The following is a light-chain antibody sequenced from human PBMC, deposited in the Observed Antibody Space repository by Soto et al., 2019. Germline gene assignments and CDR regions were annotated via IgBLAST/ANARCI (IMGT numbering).Light chain of an antibody. J-gene: IGKJ1*01. CDR1: QTISSW. Sequence: DIQMTQSPSTLSGSVGDRVTITCRASQTISSWLAWYQQTPGKAPKSLIYAASSLQSGVPSRFSGSGSGTEFTLPLSRLQPEDFETYYCLQHNSYPPTFGQGTKVDI. CDR3: LQHNSYPPT. V-gene: IGKV1-17*01. CDR2: AAS.